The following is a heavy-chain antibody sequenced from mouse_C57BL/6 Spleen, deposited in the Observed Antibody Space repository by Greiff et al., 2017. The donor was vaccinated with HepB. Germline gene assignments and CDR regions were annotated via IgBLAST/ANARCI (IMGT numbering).Heavy chain of an antibody. CDR2: IWSGGST. CDR1: GFSLTSYG. J-gene: IGHJ4*01. CDR3: ASPYDYEDAMDY. D-gene: IGHD2-4*01. V-gene: IGHV2-2*01. Sequence: VQLQQSGPGLVQPSQSLSITCTVSGFSLTSYGVHWVRQSPGKGLEWLGVIWSGGSTDYNAAFISRLSISKDNSKSQVFFKMNSLQADDTAIYYCASPYDYEDAMDYWGQGTSVTVSS.